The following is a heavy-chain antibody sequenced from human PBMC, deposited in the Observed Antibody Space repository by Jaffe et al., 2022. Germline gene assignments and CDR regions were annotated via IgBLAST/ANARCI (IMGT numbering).Heavy chain of an antibody. Sequence: EVQLVESGGGLVQPGRSLRLSCTASGFTFGDYAMSWVRQAPGKGLEWVGFIRSKAYGGTAEYAASVKGRFTISRDDSKSIAYLQMNSLKTEDAAMYYCIRGPVTSSRRRFYYYADVWGKGATVTVSS. CDR2: IRSKAYGGTA. CDR3: IRGPVTSSRRRFYYYADV. J-gene: IGHJ6*03. D-gene: IGHD4-17*01. CDR1: GFTFGDYA. V-gene: IGHV3-49*04.